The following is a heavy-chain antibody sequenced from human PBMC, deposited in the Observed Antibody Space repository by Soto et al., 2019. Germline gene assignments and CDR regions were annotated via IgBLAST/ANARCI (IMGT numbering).Heavy chain of an antibody. CDR2: ISSSSSTI. J-gene: IGHJ5*02. D-gene: IGHD2-2*03. V-gene: IGHV3-48*02. CDR1: GFTFSSYS. CDR3: ARDGYCSGTSCEHPYNWFDP. Sequence: EVQLVESGGGLVQPGGSLRLSCAASGFTFSSYSMNWVRQAPGKGLEWVSYISSSSSTIYYADSVKGRFTISRDNAKNSLYLQMNSLRDEDTAVYYCARDGYCSGTSCEHPYNWFDPWGQGTLVTVSS.